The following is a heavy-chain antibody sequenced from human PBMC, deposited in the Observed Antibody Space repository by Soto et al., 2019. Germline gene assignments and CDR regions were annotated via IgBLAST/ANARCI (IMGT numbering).Heavy chain of an antibody. J-gene: IGHJ4*02. CDR3: ARHSASWEGFDY. D-gene: IGHD1-26*01. CDR2: IYYSGST. Sequence: QVQLQESGPGLVKPSQTLSLTCSVSGGSISSGGYYWSWIRQHPEKGLEWIGYIYYSGSTNYYPSLKSRVIISVDTSSNRSALNLRSGTAADAAIYYCARHSASWEGFDYWGQGTLVTVSS. CDR1: GGSISSGGYY. V-gene: IGHV4-31*03.